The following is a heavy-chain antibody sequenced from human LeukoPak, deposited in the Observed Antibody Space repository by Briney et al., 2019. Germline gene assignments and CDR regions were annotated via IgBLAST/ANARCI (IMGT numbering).Heavy chain of an antibody. V-gene: IGHV3-30*03. CDR3: ARDSSITMIVVVKDAFDI. J-gene: IGHJ3*02. CDR2: ISYDGSNK. D-gene: IGHD3-22*01. Sequence: PGGSLRLSCAASGFTFSSYGMSWVRQAPGKGLEWVAVISYDGSNKYYADSVKGRFTISRDNSKNTLYLQMNSLRAEDTAVYYCARDSSITMIVVVKDAFDIWGQGTMVTVSS. CDR1: GFTFSSYG.